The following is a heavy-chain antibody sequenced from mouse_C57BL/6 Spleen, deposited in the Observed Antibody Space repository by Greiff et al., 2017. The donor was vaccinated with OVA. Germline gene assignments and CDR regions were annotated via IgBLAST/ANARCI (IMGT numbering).Heavy chain of an antibody. D-gene: IGHD2-4*01. CDR1: GYSFTSYY. J-gene: IGHJ3*01. CDR2: IDPGSGNT. CDR3: AGDYDGFAY. V-gene: IGHV1-66*01. Sequence: VQLQQSGPELVKPGASVKISCKASGYSFTSYYINWVKQRPGQGLEWIGWIDPGSGNTKYDERFKGKATLTADTYSSTAYMQLSSLTSEDSAVYYCAGDYDGFAYWGQGTLVTVSA.